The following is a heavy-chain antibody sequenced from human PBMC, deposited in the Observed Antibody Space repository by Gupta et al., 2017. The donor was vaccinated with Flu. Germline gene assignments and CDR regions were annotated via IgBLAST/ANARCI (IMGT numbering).Heavy chain of an antibody. Sequence: WIRQAPGKGLEWIGSVYRSGGTHYNPSLNSGITMSVDTSKKPFSLTLSSVTAADTARYYCARDTTRGYSSEFFGMDVWGQGTTVIVSS. CDR3: ARDTTRGYSSEFFGMDV. J-gene: IGHJ6*02. V-gene: IGHV4-59*01. D-gene: IGHD5-12*01. CDR2: VYRSGGT.